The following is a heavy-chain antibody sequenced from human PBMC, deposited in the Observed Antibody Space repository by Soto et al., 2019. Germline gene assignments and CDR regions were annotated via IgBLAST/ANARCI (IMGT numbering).Heavy chain of an antibody. V-gene: IGHV4-59*01. CDR3: AKYRRTDAEGYRLDF. CDR2: VYYTGSTST. CDR1: GASINNYY. Sequence: SSETLSLTCSVSGASINNYYWSWIRQPPGKGLEWIGYVYYTGSTSTKYNPSLQSRVAMPVDSSKNQFSLKLTSMTAADTAIYYCAKYRRTDAEGYRLDFWGPGTLVTVSS. J-gene: IGHJ4*02. D-gene: IGHD5-12*01.